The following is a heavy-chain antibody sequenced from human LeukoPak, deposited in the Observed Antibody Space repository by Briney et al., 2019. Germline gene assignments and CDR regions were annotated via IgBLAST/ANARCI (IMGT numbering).Heavy chain of an antibody. J-gene: IGHJ3*02. Sequence: GGSLRLSCEASGFTFSTYEMNWVRQTPGKGLEWVSCIGSSGSTIYYADSVKGRFTISRDNGKNSLYLHMNSLRAEDTAVYYCASHYGSGSYCGDAFDIWGQGTMVTVSS. CDR2: IGSSGSTI. CDR1: GFTFSTYE. D-gene: IGHD3-10*01. CDR3: ASHYGSGSYCGDAFDI. V-gene: IGHV3-48*03.